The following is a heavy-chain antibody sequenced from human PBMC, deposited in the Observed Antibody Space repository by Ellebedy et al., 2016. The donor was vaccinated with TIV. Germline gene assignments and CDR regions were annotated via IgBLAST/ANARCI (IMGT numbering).Heavy chain of an antibody. Sequence: GESLKISCAASGFTFSSYAMSWVRQAPGKGLEWVSAISGSGGSTYYADSVKGRFTISRHNSKNTLYLQMNSLRAEDTAVYYCARSGMSGYYPQDDAFDIWGQGTMVTVSS. CDR2: ISGSGGST. CDR3: ARSGMSGYYPQDDAFDI. D-gene: IGHD3-22*01. V-gene: IGHV3-23*01. J-gene: IGHJ3*02. CDR1: GFTFSSYA.